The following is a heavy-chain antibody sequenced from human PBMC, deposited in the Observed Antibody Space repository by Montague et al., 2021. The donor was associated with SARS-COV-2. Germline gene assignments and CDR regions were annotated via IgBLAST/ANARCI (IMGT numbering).Heavy chain of an antibody. CDR3: TSGREGNYNVMDV. J-gene: IGHJ6*02. CDR2: TYYRSKWYN. V-gene: IGHV6-1*01. CDR1: GDSVSSNSAT. Sequence: CAISGDSVSSNSATWNWVRQSPSCGLEWLGRTYYRSKWYNDYAVSVRGRVTINPDTSKNQFSLQLNSVTPEDTAIYYCTSGREGNYNVMDVWGQGTTVTVSS. D-gene: IGHD1-1*01.